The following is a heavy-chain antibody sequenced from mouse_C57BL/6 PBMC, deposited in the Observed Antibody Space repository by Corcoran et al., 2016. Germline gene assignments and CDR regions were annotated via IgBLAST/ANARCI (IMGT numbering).Heavy chain of an antibody. J-gene: IGHJ3*01. CDR1: GYTFTTYG. V-gene: IGHV9-3*01. CDR3: ARSWEGFAY. CDR2: INTYSGVP. Sequence: QIQLVQSGPELKKPGETVKISCKASGYTFTTYGMSWVKQAPGKGLKWMGWINTYSGVPTYADDFKGRFAFSLETSASTAYLQINNLKNEETATYFCARSWEGFAYWGQGTLVTVSA. D-gene: IGHD4-1*01.